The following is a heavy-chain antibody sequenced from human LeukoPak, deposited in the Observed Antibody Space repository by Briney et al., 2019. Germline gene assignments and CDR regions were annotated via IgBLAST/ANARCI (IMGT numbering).Heavy chain of an antibody. CDR3: ARATVVTPGYYYYYMDV. CDR1: GGSISSGSYY. J-gene: IGHJ6*03. V-gene: IGHV4-61*02. Sequence: SQTLSLTCTVSGGSISSGSYYWSWIRQPAGKGLEWIGRIYTRGSTKYNPSLKSRVTISVDTSKNQFSLKLSSVTAADTAVCYCARATVVTPGYYYYYMDVWGKGTTVTVSS. D-gene: IGHD4-23*01. CDR2: IYTRGST.